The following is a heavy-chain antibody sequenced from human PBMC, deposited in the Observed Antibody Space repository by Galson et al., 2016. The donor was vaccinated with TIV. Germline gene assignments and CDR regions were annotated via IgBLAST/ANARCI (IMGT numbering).Heavy chain of an antibody. CDR3: ATSLRGDSMVRGIRSLYFDY. J-gene: IGHJ4*02. D-gene: IGHD3-10*01. Sequence: SVKVSCKVSGYSLSDLSMHWVRQAPGRGLAWMGGFAPEDDEIIYEEKFQGRVTMTEDTSTDTAFTELSSLRSEDTAVYYCATSLRGDSMVRGIRSLYFDYWGQGTLVTVSS. V-gene: IGHV1-24*01. CDR2: FAPEDDEI. CDR1: GYSLSDLS.